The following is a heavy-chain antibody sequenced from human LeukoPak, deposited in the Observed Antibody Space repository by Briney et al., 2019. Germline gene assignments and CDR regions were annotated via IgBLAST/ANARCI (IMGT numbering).Heavy chain of an antibody. Sequence: SETLSLTCTVSGGSISSYYWSWIRQPPGKGLEWIGRIYTSGSTNYNPSLKSRVTMSVDTSKNQFSLKLSSVTAADTAVYYCARDSPSYGGKNYFDYWGQGTLVTVSS. D-gene: IGHD4-23*01. CDR2: IYTSGST. V-gene: IGHV4-4*07. CDR3: ARDSPSYGGKNYFDY. J-gene: IGHJ4*02. CDR1: GGSISSYY.